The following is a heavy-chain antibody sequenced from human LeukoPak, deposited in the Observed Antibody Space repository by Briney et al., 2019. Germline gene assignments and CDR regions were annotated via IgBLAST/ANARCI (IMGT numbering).Heavy chain of an antibody. J-gene: IGHJ3*02. CDR2: VNNDGTGT. Sequence: GRSLRLSCAASGFSFNSYWMYWVSQDPGRGLGWVSRVNNDGTGTTYADSVKGRFTISRDNAKNTVYLQMNSLRDEDTAVYYCARGVPDHAFDIWGQGTMVTVSS. D-gene: IGHD1-14*01. V-gene: IGHV3-74*01. CDR1: GFSFNSYW. CDR3: ARGVPDHAFDI.